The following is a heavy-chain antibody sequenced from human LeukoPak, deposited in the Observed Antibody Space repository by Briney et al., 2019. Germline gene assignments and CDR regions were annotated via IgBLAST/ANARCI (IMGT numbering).Heavy chain of an antibody. CDR1: GFTFDDYA. J-gene: IGHJ4*02. CDR2: ISGDGGST. V-gene: IGHV3-43*02. D-gene: IGHD3-22*01. Sequence: GGSLRLSCAASGFTFDDYAMHWVRQAPGKGLEWVSLISGDGGSTYYADSVKGRFTISRDNGKNSLYLQMNSLRTEDTALYYCAKDSLSYYYDSSGSLDYWGQGTLVTVSS. CDR3: AKDSLSYYYDSSGSLDY.